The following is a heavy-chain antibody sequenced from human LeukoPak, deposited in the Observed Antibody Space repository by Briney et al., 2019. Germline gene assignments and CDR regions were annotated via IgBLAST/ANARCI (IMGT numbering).Heavy chain of an antibody. J-gene: IGHJ4*02. V-gene: IGHV1-69*04. Sequence: SVKVSCKASGGTFSSYAISWVRQAPGQGLEWMGRIIPILGIANYAQKFQGRVTITADKSTSRAYMELSSLRSEDTAVYYCARPKGDYYDSSGYYQRVGFDYWGQGTLVTVSS. CDR1: GGTFSSYA. D-gene: IGHD3-22*01. CDR2: IIPILGIA. CDR3: ARPKGDYYDSSGYYQRVGFDY.